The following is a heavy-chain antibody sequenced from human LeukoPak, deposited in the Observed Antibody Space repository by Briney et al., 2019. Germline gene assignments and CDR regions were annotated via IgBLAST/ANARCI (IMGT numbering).Heavy chain of an antibody. D-gene: IGHD4-17*01. V-gene: IGHV4-59*01. CDR1: GGSISSYY. CDR2: IYYSGST. Sequence: PSETLSLTCTVSGGSISSYYWSWIRQPPGKGLEWIGYIYYSGSTNYNPSLKSRVTISVDTSKNQFSLKLSSVTAADTAVYYCARALTVTDQPFMDVWGRGTTVTVSS. CDR3: ARALTVTDQPFMDV. J-gene: IGHJ6*03.